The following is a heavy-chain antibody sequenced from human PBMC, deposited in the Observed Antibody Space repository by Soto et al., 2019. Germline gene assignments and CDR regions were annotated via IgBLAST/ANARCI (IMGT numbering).Heavy chain of an antibody. CDR1: GFSLSTSGVG. V-gene: IGHV2-5*02. J-gene: IGHJ6*02. CDR2: IYWDDDK. CDR3: AYLPCSGGSCYWFSFSGMDV. Sequence: QITLKESGPTLVKPTQTLTLTCTFSGFSLSTSGVGVAWIRQPPGKALEWLALIYWDDDKRYRPSLESSLTITKDTSKTLVVLTMTNMDSVDTATYYCAYLPCSGGSCYWFSFSGMDVWGQGTTVTVSS. D-gene: IGHD2-15*01.